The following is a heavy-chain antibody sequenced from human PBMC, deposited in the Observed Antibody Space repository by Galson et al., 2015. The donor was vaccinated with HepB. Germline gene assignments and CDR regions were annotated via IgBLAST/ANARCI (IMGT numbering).Heavy chain of an antibody. D-gene: IGHD1-26*01. CDR3: ARENSGTYYGYFDY. CDR1: GFTFSHYA. Sequence: SLRLSCAASGFTFSHYAMHWVRQAPGKGPEWVATISYDGSNKYYADPVRGRFTISRDNSKDTVSLQMNSLSPEATAVYYCARENSGTYYGYFDYWGQGTLVTVSS. J-gene: IGHJ4*02. V-gene: IGHV3-30-3*01. CDR2: ISYDGSNK.